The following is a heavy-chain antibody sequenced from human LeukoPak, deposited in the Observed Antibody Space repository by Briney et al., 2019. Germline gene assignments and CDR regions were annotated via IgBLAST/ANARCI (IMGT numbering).Heavy chain of an antibody. J-gene: IGHJ4*02. D-gene: IGHD2-15*01. CDR3: ARGGNYFDY. CDR2: IYYSGNT. Sequence: PSETLSLTCTVSGGSISSYYWTWIRQSPGKGLEWIGYIYYSGNTNYNPSLKSRVTISVDTSKNQFFLKLSSVTAADTAVYYCARGGNYFDYWGQGNLVTVSS. CDR1: GGSISSYY. V-gene: IGHV4-59*01.